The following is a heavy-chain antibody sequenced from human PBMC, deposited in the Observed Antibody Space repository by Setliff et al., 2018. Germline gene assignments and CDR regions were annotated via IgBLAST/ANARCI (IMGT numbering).Heavy chain of an antibody. CDR3: VSLRGDGYNYFDY. J-gene: IGHJ4*02. D-gene: IGHD5-12*01. Sequence: ASVKVSCKASGYTFTSYDINWVRQATGQGLEWMGWMNPNSGNTGYAQKFQGRVTMTRDTSTSTAYMELSSLRSEDTAVYFCVSLRGDGYNYFDYWGQGTLVTVSS. CDR2: MNPNSGNT. CDR1: GYTFTSYD. V-gene: IGHV1-8*02.